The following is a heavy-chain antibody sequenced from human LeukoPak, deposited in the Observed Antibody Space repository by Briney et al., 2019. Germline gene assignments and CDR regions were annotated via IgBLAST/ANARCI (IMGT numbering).Heavy chain of an antibody. V-gene: IGHV1-2*02. CDR1: GYTFTGYY. CDR3: ARDRVGSGWPRPYYFEF. J-gene: IGHJ4*02. D-gene: IGHD6-19*01. CDR2: MNPNTGAT. Sequence: GASVKVSCKPSGYTFTGYYLHWVRQAPGQALEWMGWMNPNTGATMYAQKFQDRVSMSRDTSSSTAYIDLTSLRSDDTAVYFCARDRVGSGWPRPYYFEFWGQGTLVTVSS.